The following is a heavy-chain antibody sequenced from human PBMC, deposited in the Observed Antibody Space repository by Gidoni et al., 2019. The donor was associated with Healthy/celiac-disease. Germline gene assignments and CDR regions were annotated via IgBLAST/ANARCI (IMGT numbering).Heavy chain of an antibody. Sequence: EVQLVESGGGLVQPGGSLRLSCAASGFTFSSDSMNWVRQAPGKGLEWVSYISSSSSTIYYADSVKGRFTISRDNAKNSLYLQMNSLRAEDTAVYYCARMDVLRYFDWLPSGGGLDVWGQGTTVTVSS. J-gene: IGHJ6*02. D-gene: IGHD3-9*01. CDR3: ARMDVLRYFDWLPSGGGLDV. CDR1: GFTFSSDS. CDR2: ISSSSSTI. V-gene: IGHV3-48*01.